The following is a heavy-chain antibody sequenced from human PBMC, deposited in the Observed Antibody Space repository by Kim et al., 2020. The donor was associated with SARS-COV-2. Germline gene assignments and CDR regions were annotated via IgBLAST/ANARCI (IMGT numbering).Heavy chain of an antibody. CDR1: GFTFRPFA. V-gene: IGHV3-23*01. J-gene: IGHJ6*02. Sequence: GGSLRLSCAASGFTFRPFAMSWVRQAPGKGLQWVSSLTGSGGSTFYADSVKGRFTISRDNSKNTLYLQLKSLRAEDTALYYCAKMKTQQPTNYGMDVWGQGTTVTVSS. CDR2: LTGSGGST. D-gene: IGHD6-13*01. CDR3: AKMKTQQPTNYGMDV.